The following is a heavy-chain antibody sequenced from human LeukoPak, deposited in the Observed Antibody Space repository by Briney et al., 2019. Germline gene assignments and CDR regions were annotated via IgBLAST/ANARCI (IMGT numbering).Heavy chain of an antibody. V-gene: IGHV3-30*02. CDR1: GFTFSSYG. Sequence: GGSLGLSCAASGFTFSSYGMHWVRQAPGKGLEWVAFIRYDGSKYYADSVKGRFTISRDNSKNTLYLQMNSLRAEDTAVYYCAKDVAYYYDSSGYPAAWGQGTLVTVSS. D-gene: IGHD3-22*01. CDR3: AKDVAYYYDSSGYPAA. J-gene: IGHJ5*02. CDR2: IRYDGSK.